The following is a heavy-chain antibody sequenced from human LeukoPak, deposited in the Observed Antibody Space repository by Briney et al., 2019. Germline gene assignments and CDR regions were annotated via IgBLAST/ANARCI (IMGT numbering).Heavy chain of an antibody. CDR3: ARHRYDSSEPYYFDY. CDR1: GFTFSSYS. D-gene: IGHD3-22*01. V-gene: IGHV3-21*01. J-gene: IGHJ4*02. CDR2: ISSSSSYI. Sequence: PGGSLRLSCAASGFTFSSYSMNWVRQAPGKGLEWVSSISSSSSYIYYADSVKGRFTISRDNAKNSLYLQMNSLRAEDTAVYYCARHRYDSSEPYYFDYWGQGTLVTVSS.